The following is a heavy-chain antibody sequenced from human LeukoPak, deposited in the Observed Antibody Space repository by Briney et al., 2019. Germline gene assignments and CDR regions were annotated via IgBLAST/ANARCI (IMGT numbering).Heavy chain of an antibody. D-gene: IGHD3-3*01. CDR1: GFTFSAYD. V-gene: IGHV3-13*04. CDR2: VGTASDT. Sequence: GVSLRLSCAASGFTFSAYDMHWVRQVTGKGLEWVSAVGTASDTYYPGSVKGRFTISRDNAKNSLYLQMNSLRAGDTAVYYCVRGLPSRTTYYDFWSGYPYFDYWGQGTLVTVSS. J-gene: IGHJ4*02. CDR3: VRGLPSRTTYYDFWSGYPYFDY.